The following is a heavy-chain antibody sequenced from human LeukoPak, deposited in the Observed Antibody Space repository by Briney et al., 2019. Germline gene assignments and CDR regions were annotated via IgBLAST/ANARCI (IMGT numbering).Heavy chain of an antibody. CDR1: GGSFSGYY. J-gene: IGHJ4*02. CDR2: INHSGST. D-gene: IGHD6-6*01. CDR3: ARVGYSSSLGDDY. Sequence: SETLSLTCAVYGGSFSGYYWSWIRQPPGKGLEWIGEINHSGSTNYNPSLKSRVTISVDTSKNQFSLKLSSVTAADTAVYYCARVGYSSSLGDDYWGQGTLVTVSS. V-gene: IGHV4-34*01.